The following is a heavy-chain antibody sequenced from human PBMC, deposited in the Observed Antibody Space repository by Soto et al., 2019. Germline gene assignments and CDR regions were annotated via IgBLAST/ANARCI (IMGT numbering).Heavy chain of an antibody. D-gene: IGHD3-22*01. CDR2: ISAYNGNT. J-gene: IGHJ6*02. Sequence: ASVKVSCKASGYTFTSYGISWVRQAPGQGLEWMGWISAYNGNTNYAQKLQGRVTMTTDTSTSTAYMELRSLRSDDTAVYYCARIQRDSSGYSGPYYYGMDVWGQGTTVTVSS. V-gene: IGHV1-18*01. CDR3: ARIQRDSSGYSGPYYYGMDV. CDR1: GYTFTSYG.